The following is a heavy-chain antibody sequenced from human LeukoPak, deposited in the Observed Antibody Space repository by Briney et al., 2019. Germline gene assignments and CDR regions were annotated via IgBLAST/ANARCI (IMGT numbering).Heavy chain of an antibody. D-gene: IGHD3-22*01. CDR2: ISPSGGST. CDR1: GYTFTSNY. Sequence: GASVKVSCKAFGYTFTSNYMHWVRQAPGQGPEWMGVISPSGGSTSYAQKFQGRVTMTRDMSTSTVYMELSSLRSEDTAVYYCARNPLIGSGYWETDAFDIWGQGTMVTVSS. V-gene: IGHV1-46*01. CDR3: ARNPLIGSGYWETDAFDI. J-gene: IGHJ3*02.